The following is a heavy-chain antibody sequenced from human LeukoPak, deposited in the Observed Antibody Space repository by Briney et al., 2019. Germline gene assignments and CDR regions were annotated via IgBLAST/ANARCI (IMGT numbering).Heavy chain of an antibody. CDR1: GFAFSSYW. D-gene: IGHD4-17*01. CDR2: IKQDGSER. CDR3: MVTTRSGPFDY. Sequence: GGSLRLSCAASGFAFSSYWMNWVRQAPGKGLEWVANIKQDGSERNYVDSVKGRFTISRDNAKNSLYLQMNSLRAEDTAVYYCMVTTRSGPFDYWGQGTLVTVSS. J-gene: IGHJ4*02. V-gene: IGHV3-7*01.